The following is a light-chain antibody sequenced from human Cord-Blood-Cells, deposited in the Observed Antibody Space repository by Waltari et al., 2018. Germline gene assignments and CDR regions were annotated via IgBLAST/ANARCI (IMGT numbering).Light chain of an antibody. Sequence: SYKLTQPPSVSVSPGQTARITCSGDALPKKYAYWYQQKSGQAPVLVIDEDSKRPSESPERFSGSSSGTMATLTISGAQVEDEADYYCDSTDSSGNHREVFGGGTKLTVL. V-gene: IGLV3-10*01. CDR2: EDS. CDR1: ALPKKY. J-gene: IGLJ2*01. CDR3: DSTDSSGNHREV.